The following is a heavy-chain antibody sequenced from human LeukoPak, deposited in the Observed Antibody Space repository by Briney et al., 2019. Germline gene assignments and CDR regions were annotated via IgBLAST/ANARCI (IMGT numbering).Heavy chain of an antibody. CDR2: ISGSGAST. V-gene: IGHV3-23*01. D-gene: IGHD2-21*02. Sequence: GGSLRLSCVASGFSITSYAMSWVRQAPGKGLEWVSGISGSGASTYYADSVKGRFTISRDNSKNTLHLQMNSLRAEDTAVYYCAKGCGGDCYPTDFWGQGTLVAVSS. J-gene: IGHJ4*02. CDR1: GFSITSYA. CDR3: AKGCGGDCYPTDF.